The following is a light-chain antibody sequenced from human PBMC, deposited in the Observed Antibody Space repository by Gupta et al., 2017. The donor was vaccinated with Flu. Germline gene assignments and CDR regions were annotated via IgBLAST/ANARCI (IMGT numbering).Light chain of an antibody. CDR1: SSDVGGYKY. J-gene: IGLJ2*01. V-gene: IGLV2-14*01. Sequence: QSALTQPASVSGSPGQSITISCPGTSSDVGGYKYVSWYHHHPGKAPKLMIYEVSDRPSGVSNRFSGSKSGNTASLTISGLQAEDEADYYCSSYSSSSAVVFGGGTKLTVL. CDR3: SSYSSSSAVV. CDR2: EVS.